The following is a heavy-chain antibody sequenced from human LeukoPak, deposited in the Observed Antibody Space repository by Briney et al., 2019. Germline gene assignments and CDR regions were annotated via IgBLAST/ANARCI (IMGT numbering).Heavy chain of an antibody. J-gene: IGHJ4*02. V-gene: IGHV4-39*07. CDR2: INHSGST. CDR1: GGSTSSHSYY. CDR3: ARADCSGGSCYSGVDY. Sequence: SETLSLTCTVSGGSTSSHSYYWSWIRQPPGKGLEWIGEINHSGSTNYNPSLKSRVTISVDTSKNQFSLKLSSVTAADTAVYYCARADCSGGSCYSGVDYWGQGTLVTVSS. D-gene: IGHD2-15*01.